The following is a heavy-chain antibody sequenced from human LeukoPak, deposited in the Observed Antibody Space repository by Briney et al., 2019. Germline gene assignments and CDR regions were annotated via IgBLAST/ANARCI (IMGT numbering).Heavy chain of an antibody. D-gene: IGHD1-7*01. CDR1: GFTFDDYT. CDR3: AKDTGTSYDAFDI. V-gene: IGHV3-43*01. Sequence: SGGSLRLSCAASGFTFDDYTMHWVRQAPGKGLEWVSLISWDGGSTCYADSVKGRFTISRDNSKNSLYLQMNSLRTEDTALYYCAKDTGTSYDAFDIWGQGTMVTVSS. J-gene: IGHJ3*02. CDR2: ISWDGGST.